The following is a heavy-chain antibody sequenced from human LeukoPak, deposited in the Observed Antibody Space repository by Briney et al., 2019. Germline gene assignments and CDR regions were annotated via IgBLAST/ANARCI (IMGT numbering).Heavy chain of an antibody. CDR1: GGSISSSSYY. CDR2: IYYSGST. V-gene: IGHV4-61*05. CDR3: ARYVHYDILTGYMGGFDY. D-gene: IGHD3-9*01. Sequence: PSETLSLTCAVSGGSISSSSYYWGWIRQPPGKGLEWIVYIYYSGSTNYNPSLKSRVTISVDTSKNQFSLKLSSVTAADTAVYYCARYVHYDILTGYMGGFDYWGQGTLVTVSS. J-gene: IGHJ4*02.